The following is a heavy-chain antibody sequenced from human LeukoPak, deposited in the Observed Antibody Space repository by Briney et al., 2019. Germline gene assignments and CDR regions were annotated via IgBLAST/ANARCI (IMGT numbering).Heavy chain of an antibody. CDR1: GFSFNDYA. CDR2: ISWNRNTI. V-gene: IGHV3-9*01. Sequence: GGSLRLSCAASGFSFNDYAMHWVRQAPGKGLEWVSGISWNRNTIGYADSVRGRFTIFRDDGKNSLYLQMNSLRTEDTALYYCAKDADDSGDYVGIDYWGQGTLVTVSS. D-gene: IGHD4-17*01. CDR3: AKDADDSGDYVGIDY. J-gene: IGHJ4*02.